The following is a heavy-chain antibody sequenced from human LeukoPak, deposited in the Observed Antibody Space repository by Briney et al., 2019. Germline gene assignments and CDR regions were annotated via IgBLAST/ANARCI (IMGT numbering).Heavy chain of an antibody. CDR3: ARGSGSYLGLFDY. J-gene: IGHJ4*02. Sequence: ASVKVSCKASGYTFTGYYMHWVRQAPGQGLEWMGWINPNSGGTNYAQKFQGRVTMTRDTSISTAYMELSRLRSDDTAIYYCARGSGSYLGLFDYWGQGTLVTVSS. CDR2: INPNSGGT. D-gene: IGHD1-26*01. V-gene: IGHV1-2*02. CDR1: GYTFTGYY.